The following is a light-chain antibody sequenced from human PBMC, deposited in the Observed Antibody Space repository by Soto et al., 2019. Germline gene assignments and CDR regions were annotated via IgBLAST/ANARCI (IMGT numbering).Light chain of an antibody. CDR1: QTVYQGY. V-gene: IGKV3-20*01. CDR3: QQYGSSLFT. J-gene: IGKJ3*01. CDR2: GTS. Sequence: EIVLTQSPGTLSLSPGERATLSCRASQTVYQGYLAWYQQKPGQAPRVLIYGTSIRASGVPERFSGGGSGTDFTLTITRLEPEDFAVYYCQQYGSSLFTFGPGTKVDFK.